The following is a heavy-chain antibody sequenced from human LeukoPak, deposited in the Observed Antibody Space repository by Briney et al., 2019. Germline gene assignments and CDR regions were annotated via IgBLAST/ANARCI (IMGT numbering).Heavy chain of an antibody. CDR2: ISAYNGNT. CDR1: GYTFTNYG. V-gene: IGHV1-18*04. D-gene: IGHD3-10*01. J-gene: IGHJ5*02. Sequence: GASVKVSCKASGYTFTNYGISWVRQAPGQGLEWMGWISAYNGNTNYAQKLQGRVTMTTDTSTSTAYMELRSLRSDDTAVYYCARDYYGSGGWGSWFDPWGQGTLVTVSS. CDR3: ARDYYGSGGWGSWFDP.